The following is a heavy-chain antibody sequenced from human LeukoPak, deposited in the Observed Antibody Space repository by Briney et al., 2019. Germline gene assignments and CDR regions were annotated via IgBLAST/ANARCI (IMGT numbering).Heavy chain of an antibody. Sequence: GGSLPQTRAGSGFTFRSYVITWVRQAPGKGLEWVSVISGSGGTTYYADSVKGRFTISRDNSKNTVFLQMNNVRAEDTAVYYCAPKNGYNCYDAAYWGQGTMVTVSS. CDR2: ISGSGGTT. CDR3: APKNGYNCYDAAY. CDR1: GFTFRSYV. D-gene: IGHD1-1*01. J-gene: IGHJ4*02. V-gene: IGHV3-23*01.